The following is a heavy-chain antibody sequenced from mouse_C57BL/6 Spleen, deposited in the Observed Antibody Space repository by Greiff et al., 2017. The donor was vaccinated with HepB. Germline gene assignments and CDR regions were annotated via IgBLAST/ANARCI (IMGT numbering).Heavy chain of an antibody. CDR1: GYSITSGYY. V-gene: IGHV3-6*01. Sequence: DVKLQESGPGLVKPSQSLSLTCSVTGYSITSGYYWNWIRQFPGNKLEWMGYISYDGSNNYNPSLKNRISITRDTSKNHFFLKLNSVTTEDTATYYCASMDYDYDGSFAYWGQGTLVTVSA. CDR2: ISYDGSN. D-gene: IGHD2-4*01. CDR3: ASMDYDYDGSFAY. J-gene: IGHJ3*01.